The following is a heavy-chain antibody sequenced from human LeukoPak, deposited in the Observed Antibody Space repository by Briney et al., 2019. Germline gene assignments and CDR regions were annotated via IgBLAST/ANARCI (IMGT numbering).Heavy chain of an antibody. V-gene: IGHV1-46*01. CDR3: AIAYSSSWYYYYYYMDV. Sequence: ASVKVSCKASGYTFTSYYMHWVRQAPGQGLEWMGIINPSGGSTSYAQKFQGRVTMTRDTSTSTAYMELRSLRSDDTAAYYCAIAYSSSWYYYYYYMDVWGKGTTVTVSS. J-gene: IGHJ6*03. CDR2: INPSGGST. CDR1: GYTFTSYY. D-gene: IGHD6-13*01.